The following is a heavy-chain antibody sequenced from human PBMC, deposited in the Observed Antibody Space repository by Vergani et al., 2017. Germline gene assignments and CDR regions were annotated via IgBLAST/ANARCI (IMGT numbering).Heavy chain of an antibody. CDR1: GFTFEDYS. CDR2: ISWNSGYI. V-gene: IGHV3-9*01. CDR3: TKGQVTVSAGHCDS. D-gene: IGHD2-2*01. J-gene: IGHJ4*02. Sequence: EVQLVESGGHLAQPGRSMTLSCAASGFTFEDYSMHWVRQAPDRGLEWISGISWNSGYIGYADSVKGRFTISRDNAKTSLFLEMNSLIVDDTAIYYCTKGQVTVSAGHCDSWGRGVLVTVSS.